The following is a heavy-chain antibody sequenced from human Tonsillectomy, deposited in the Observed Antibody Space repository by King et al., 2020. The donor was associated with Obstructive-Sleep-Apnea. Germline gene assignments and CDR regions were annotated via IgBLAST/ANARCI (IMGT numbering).Heavy chain of an antibody. CDR3: ARDRMTTATTPIDVFDI. Sequence: QQQLVQSGGGVVQPGRSLRLSCAASGFTFSSYGMHWVRQAPGKGLEWVAVIWYDGFNKYYADSVKGRFTISRDNSKNTLYLQMNSLRAEDTAVYYCARDRMTTATTPIDVFDIWGQGTMVTVSS. CDR1: GFTFSSYG. V-gene: IGHV3-33*01. CDR2: IWYDGFNK. D-gene: IGHD4-17*01. J-gene: IGHJ3*02.